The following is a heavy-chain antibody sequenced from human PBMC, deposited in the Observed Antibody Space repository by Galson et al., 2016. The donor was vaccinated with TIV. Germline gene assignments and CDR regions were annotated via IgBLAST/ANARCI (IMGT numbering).Heavy chain of an antibody. CDR1: GDSVSSNSAA. Sequence: CAISGDSVSSNSAAWNWLRQSPSRGLEWLGRTFYRSKWYNDYAPSVKGRITINPDTSKNQFSLQLNSVTPEDTAVYNCARATPSVFGIIMTLDSWGQGTLVTVSS. CDR2: TFYRSKWYN. V-gene: IGHV6-1*01. CDR3: ARATPSVFGIIMTLDS. J-gene: IGHJ4*02. D-gene: IGHD3-16*01.